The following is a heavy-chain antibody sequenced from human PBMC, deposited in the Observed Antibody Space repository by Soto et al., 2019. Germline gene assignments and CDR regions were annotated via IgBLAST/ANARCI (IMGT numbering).Heavy chain of an antibody. CDR2: IKDDGSEK. CDR1: GFTFSGYW. CDR3: ARGGVPTGRHDY. Sequence: EVQLVESGGGLVQPGGSLRLSCAASGFTFSGYWMSWVRQVPGKGLEWVATIKDDGSEKYDMDSMKGRFTISRDNANNSLYLQVNSLRAEDTAVYYCARGGVPTGRHDYWGQGILVTVSS. J-gene: IGHJ4*02. D-gene: IGHD3-9*01. V-gene: IGHV3-7*01.